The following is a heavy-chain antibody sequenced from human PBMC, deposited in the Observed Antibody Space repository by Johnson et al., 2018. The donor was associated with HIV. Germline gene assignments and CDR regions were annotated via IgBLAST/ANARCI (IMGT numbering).Heavy chain of an antibody. Sequence: VQLVESGGGLVQPGRSLRLSCTASGFSFRDYYLSWIRQAPGKGLEWISYISSSGNNIYYADSVKGRFTISRDNAKNSLYLQMNSLRAEDTAVYYCARDRGYCTNGVCYYDAFDIWGQGTMVTVS. J-gene: IGHJ3*02. CDR2: ISSSGNNI. V-gene: IGHV3-11*04. D-gene: IGHD2-8*01. CDR1: GFSFRDYY. CDR3: ARDRGYCTNGVCYYDAFDI.